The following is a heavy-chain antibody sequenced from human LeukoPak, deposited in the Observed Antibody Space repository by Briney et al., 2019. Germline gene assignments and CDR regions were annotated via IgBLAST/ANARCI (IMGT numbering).Heavy chain of an antibody. J-gene: IGHJ3*02. D-gene: IGHD6-13*01. V-gene: IGHV3-23*01. CDR1: GFTFSSYA. Sequence: GGSLRLSCAASGFTFSSYAMNWVRQAPGKGLEWVSAIGATGGNTYYADSVKGRFTISRDNSKNTLYLQMNSLRAEDTAVYYCEGSSKFSFAFEIWGQGTMVTVSS. CDR3: EGSSKFSFAFEI. CDR2: IGATGGNT.